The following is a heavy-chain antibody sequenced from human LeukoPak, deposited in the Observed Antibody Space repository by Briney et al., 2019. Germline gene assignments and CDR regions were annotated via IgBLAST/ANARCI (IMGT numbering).Heavy chain of an antibody. D-gene: IGHD1/OR15-1a*01. Sequence: ASVKVSCKASGGTFSSYAISWVRQAPGQGLEWMGGIIPIFGTANYAQKSQGKVTITTDESTSTAYMELSSLRSEDTAVYYCARAKGTRTNAFDIWGQGTMVTVSS. V-gene: IGHV1-69*05. J-gene: IGHJ3*02. CDR3: ARAKGTRTNAFDI. CDR1: GGTFSSYA. CDR2: IIPIFGTA.